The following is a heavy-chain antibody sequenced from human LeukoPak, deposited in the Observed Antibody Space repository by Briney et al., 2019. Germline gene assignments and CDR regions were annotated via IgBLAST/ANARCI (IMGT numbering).Heavy chain of an antibody. CDR1: GFTVSSNY. CDR3: TRGYYDSSGIDY. CDR2: IYSGGST. D-gene: IGHD3-22*01. J-gene: IGHJ4*02. V-gene: IGHV3-66*01. Sequence: GGSLTLSCAASGFTVSSNYMSWVRQAPGKGLEWVSVIYSGGSTYYADSVKGRFTISRDNSKNTLYLQMNSLRAEDTAVYYCTRGYYDSSGIDYWGQGTLVTVSS.